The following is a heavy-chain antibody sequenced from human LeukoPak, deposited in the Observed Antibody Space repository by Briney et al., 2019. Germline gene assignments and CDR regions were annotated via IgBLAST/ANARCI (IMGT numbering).Heavy chain of an antibody. V-gene: IGHV1-69*05. CDR3: GHGDRTIDPLIAY. Sequence: ASVKVSCKASGGTFSSYAISWVRQAPGQGLEWMGRIIPIFGTANYAQKFRGRVTITTDESTSTAYMELSSLRSEDTAVYYCGHGDRTIDPLIAYWGQGTLVTVSS. J-gene: IGHJ4*02. D-gene: IGHD4-17*01. CDR1: GGTFSSYA. CDR2: IIPIFGTA.